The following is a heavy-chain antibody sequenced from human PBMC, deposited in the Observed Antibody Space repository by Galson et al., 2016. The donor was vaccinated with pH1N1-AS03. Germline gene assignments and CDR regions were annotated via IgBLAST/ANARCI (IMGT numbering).Heavy chain of an antibody. J-gene: IGHJ3*01. CDR2: IHYSGST. D-gene: IGHD3-3*01. V-gene: IGHV4-59*01. Sequence: ETLSLTCSVSGGSISTYYWSWIRQPPGKGLEWIGFIHYSGSTSYSPSLKSRVTIPVDASKNQLSLKLSSVTAADTAIYYCAKEWSAFDLWGQGTMVTVSS. CDR3: AKEWSAFDL. CDR1: GGSISTYY.